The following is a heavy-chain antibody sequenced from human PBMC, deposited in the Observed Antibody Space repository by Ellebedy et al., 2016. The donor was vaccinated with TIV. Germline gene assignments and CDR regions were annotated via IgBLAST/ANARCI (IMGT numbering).Heavy chain of an antibody. CDR2: IYHSGST. CDR3: ARVGTTGFDY. J-gene: IGHJ4*02. CDR1: GDSISSGGYS. Sequence: SETLSLTXAVSGDSISSGGYSWSWIRQPPGKGLEWIGYIYHSGSTYYNPSLKSRVTISVDRSKNQFSLKLSSVTAADTAVYYCARVGTTGFDYWGQGTLVTVSS. D-gene: IGHD4-17*01. V-gene: IGHV4-30-2*01.